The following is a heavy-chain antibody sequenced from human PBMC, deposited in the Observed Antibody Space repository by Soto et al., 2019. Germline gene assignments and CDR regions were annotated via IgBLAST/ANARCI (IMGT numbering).Heavy chain of an antibody. CDR2: IDYSGTA. D-gene: IGHD4-4*01. Sequence: SETLSLTCTVSYGSISVSNVFWGWARQPPGKGLEWIGNIDYSGTAYFNPSLGTRVTSPVDTSKNQFSLTLYSVTAADTAVYYCARTTGRHLDFWGQGSLVTVSS. CDR1: YGSISVSNVF. CDR3: ARTTGRHLDF. J-gene: IGHJ4*02. V-gene: IGHV4-39*01.